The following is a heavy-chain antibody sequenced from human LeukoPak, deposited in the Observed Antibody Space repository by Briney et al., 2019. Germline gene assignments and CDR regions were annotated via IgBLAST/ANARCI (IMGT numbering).Heavy chain of an antibody. CDR2: INHSGST. D-gene: IGHD3-10*01. V-gene: IGHV4-34*01. CDR1: GGSFSGYY. CDR3: ARAAGVSFDY. J-gene: IGHJ4*02. Sequence: PSETLSLTCAVYGGSFSGYYWSGIRQPPGKGLEWIGEINHSGSTNYDPSLKSRVTISVDTSKNQFYLKLSSVTAADTAVYYCARAAGVSFDYWGQGTLVTVSS.